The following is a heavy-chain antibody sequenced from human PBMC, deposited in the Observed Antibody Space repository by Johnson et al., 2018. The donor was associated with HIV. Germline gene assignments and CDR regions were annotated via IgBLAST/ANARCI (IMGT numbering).Heavy chain of an antibody. CDR1: GFTFSSYD. Sequence: VQLVESGGGLVQPGRSLRLSCAASGFTFSSYDMHWVRQATGKGLEWVSAIGTAGDTYYPGSVKGRFTISRENAKNSLYLQMNSLRAEDTALYYCARDVGGWGYRHAFDMWGQGTMVTVSS. D-gene: IGHD5-12*01. CDR2: IGTAGDT. V-gene: IGHV3-13*01. CDR3: ARDVGGWGYRHAFDM. J-gene: IGHJ3*02.